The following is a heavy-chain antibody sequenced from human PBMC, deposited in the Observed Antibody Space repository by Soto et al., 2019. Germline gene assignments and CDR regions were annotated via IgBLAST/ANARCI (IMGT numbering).Heavy chain of an antibody. CDR2: IKSKTDGGTT. CDR3: TTDQTPRITIFGVVTPPDWFDP. Sequence: GGSLRLSCAASGFTFSNAWMSWVRQAPGKGLEWVGRIKSKTDGGTTDYAAPVKGRFTISRDDSKNTLYLQMNSLKTEDTAVYYCTTDQTPRITIFGVVTPPDWFDPWGQGTLVTVSS. J-gene: IGHJ5*02. CDR1: GFTFSNAW. D-gene: IGHD3-3*01. V-gene: IGHV3-15*01.